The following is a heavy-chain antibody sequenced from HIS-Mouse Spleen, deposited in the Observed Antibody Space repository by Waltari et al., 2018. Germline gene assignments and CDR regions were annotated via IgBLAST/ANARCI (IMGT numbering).Heavy chain of an antibody. V-gene: IGHV1-69*04. CDR1: GGPFSSYA. Sequence: QVQLVQSGAEVTKPGSSVKVSCKASGGPFSSYAISWVRQAPGQGLEWMGRIIPILGIANYAQKFQGRVTITADKSTSTAYMELSSLRSEDTAVYYCARDQMETGDPDYWGQGTLVTVSS. D-gene: IGHD7-27*01. CDR2: IIPILGIA. J-gene: IGHJ4*02. CDR3: ARDQMETGDPDY.